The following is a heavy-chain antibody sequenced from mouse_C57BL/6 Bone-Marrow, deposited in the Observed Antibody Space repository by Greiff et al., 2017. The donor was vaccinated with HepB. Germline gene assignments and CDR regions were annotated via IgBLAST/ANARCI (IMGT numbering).Heavy chain of an antibody. D-gene: IGHD1-1*01. CDR3: ARHVPYYDGDY. CDR1: GFTFSSYG. CDR2: ISSGGSYT. V-gene: IGHV5-6*01. Sequence: EVQRVESGGDLVKPGGSLKLSCAASGFTFSSYGMSWVRQTPDKRLEWVATISSGGSYTYYPDSVKGRFTISRDNAKNTLYLQMSSLKSEDTAMYYCARHVPYYDGDYWGQGTTLTVSS. J-gene: IGHJ2*01.